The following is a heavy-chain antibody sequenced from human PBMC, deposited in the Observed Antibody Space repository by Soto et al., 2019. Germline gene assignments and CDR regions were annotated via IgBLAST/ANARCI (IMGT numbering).Heavy chain of an antibody. Sequence: ASVKVSCKASGYTFTSYGISWVRQAPGQGLEWMGWISGYNGNTNYAQKLQGRVTMTTDTSTSTAYMELRSLRSDDTALYYCARERGDYDAFDIWGQGTMVTVSS. CDR3: ARERGDYDAFDI. CDR1: GYTFTSYG. V-gene: IGHV1-18*01. CDR2: ISGYNGNT. J-gene: IGHJ3*02. D-gene: IGHD4-17*01.